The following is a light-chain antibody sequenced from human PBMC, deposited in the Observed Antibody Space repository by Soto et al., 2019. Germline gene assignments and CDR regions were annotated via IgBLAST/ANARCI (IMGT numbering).Light chain of an antibody. Sequence: EIVLTQSPATLSLSPGERVTLSCRASQSVSSYLAWYQQKPGQAPRLLMYEASNRATGIPARFSGGGSGTDFTLTISSLEPEDFAVYYCQQRSDWPWTFGQGTKVEIK. V-gene: IGKV3-11*01. CDR1: QSVSSY. CDR3: QQRSDWPWT. J-gene: IGKJ1*01. CDR2: EAS.